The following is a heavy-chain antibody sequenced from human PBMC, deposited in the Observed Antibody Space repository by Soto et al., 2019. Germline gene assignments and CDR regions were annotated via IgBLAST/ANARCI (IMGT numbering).Heavy chain of an antibody. D-gene: IGHD6-19*01. J-gene: IGHJ4*02. V-gene: IGHV1-18*01. Sequence: ASVKVSCKASGYTFTSYGISWVRQAPGQGLEWMGWIIPFNGKTNYAQKFQGRVTMTTDESTSTAYMELSSLRSEDTAVYYCAREGRGIAVGRYWGQGTLVTVSS. CDR2: IIPFNGKT. CDR1: GYTFTSYG. CDR3: AREGRGIAVGRY.